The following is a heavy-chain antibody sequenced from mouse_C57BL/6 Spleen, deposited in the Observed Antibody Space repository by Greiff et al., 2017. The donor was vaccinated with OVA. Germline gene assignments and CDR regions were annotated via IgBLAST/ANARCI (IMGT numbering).Heavy chain of an antibody. CDR2: ISSGSSTI. CDR1: GFTFSDYG. Sequence: EVKLMESGGGLVKPGGSLKLSCAASGFTFSDYGMHWVRQAPEKGLEWVAYISSGSSTIYYADTVKGRFTISRDNAKNTLFLQMTSLRSEDTAMYYCASESYYYGSSFHVWGTGTTVTVSS. D-gene: IGHD1-1*01. CDR3: ASESYYYGSSFHV. V-gene: IGHV5-17*01. J-gene: IGHJ1*03.